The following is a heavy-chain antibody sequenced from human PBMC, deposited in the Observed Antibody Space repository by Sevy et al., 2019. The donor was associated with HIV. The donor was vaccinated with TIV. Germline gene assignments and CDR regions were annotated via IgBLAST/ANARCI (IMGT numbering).Heavy chain of an antibody. J-gene: IGHJ3*02. V-gene: IGHV3-7*01. Sequence: GGSLRLSCAASGFTFSSYWMSWVRQAPGKGLEWVANIKQDGSEKYYVDSVKGRFTISRDNAKNSLYLQMNSLRAEDTAVYYCARERGISFIVGATIGAFDIWGQGTMVTVSS. CDR2: IKQDGSEK. CDR1: GFTFSSYW. CDR3: ARERGISFIVGATIGAFDI. D-gene: IGHD1-26*01.